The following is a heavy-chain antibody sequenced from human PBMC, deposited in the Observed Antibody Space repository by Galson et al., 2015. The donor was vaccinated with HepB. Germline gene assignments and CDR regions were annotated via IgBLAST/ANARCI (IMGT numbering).Heavy chain of an antibody. Sequence: SLRLSCAASGFTFSTYAMSWVRQAPGKGLEWVSIIYSGGNTYHADSVKGRFTTSRDNSNNIVYLQMNRLRAEDTAVYYCARRGYGDYSPFDYWGQGTLVTVTS. CDR1: GFTFSTYA. CDR3: ARRGYGDYSPFDY. J-gene: IGHJ4*02. D-gene: IGHD4-17*01. CDR2: IIYSGGNT. V-gene: IGHV3-23*01.